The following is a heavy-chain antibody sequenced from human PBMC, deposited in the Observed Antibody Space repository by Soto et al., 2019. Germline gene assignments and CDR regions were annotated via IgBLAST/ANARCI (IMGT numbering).Heavy chain of an antibody. J-gene: IGHJ4*01. CDR1: GYIFTAYS. V-gene: IGHV1-2*02. CDR3: ARDSGYGSGASVNHYLDY. D-gene: IGHD3-10*01. Sequence: ASVKVSCKASGYIFTAYSMHWVRQAPGQGLEWMGWINPNSGGAIYAQKFQGRVTMTMDTSITTAFMELNSLTSEDTAVYYCARDSGYGSGASVNHYLDYWGHGTLVTVSS. CDR2: INPNSGGA.